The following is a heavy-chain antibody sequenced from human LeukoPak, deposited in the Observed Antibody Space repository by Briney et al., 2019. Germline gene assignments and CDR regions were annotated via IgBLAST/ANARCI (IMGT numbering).Heavy chain of an antibody. D-gene: IGHD1-26*01. CDR2: ISSSGSTK. CDR1: GFTFSSYE. V-gene: IGHV3-48*03. CDR3: ARQVGGSYYVGVIDY. Sequence: GGSLRLSCAASGFTFSSYEMNWVRQAPGKGLEWVSYISSSGSTKYYADSVKGRFTISRDNAKNSLYLQMNSLRAEDTAVYYCARQVGGSYYVGVIDYWGQGTLVTVSS. J-gene: IGHJ4*02.